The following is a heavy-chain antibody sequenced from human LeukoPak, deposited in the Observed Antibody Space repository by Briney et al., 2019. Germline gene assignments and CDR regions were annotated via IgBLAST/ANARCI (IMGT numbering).Heavy chain of an antibody. CDR2: IYYSGST. V-gene: IGHV4-59*01. CDR1: GGSISSYC. J-gene: IGHJ4*02. CDR3: ARGLAAAGTFDY. Sequence: SETLSLTCTVSGGSISSYCWSWIRQPPGKGLEWIGYIYYSGSTNYNPSLKSRVTISVDTSKNQFSLKLSSVTAADTAVYYCARGLAAAGTFDYWGQGTLVTVSS. D-gene: IGHD6-13*01.